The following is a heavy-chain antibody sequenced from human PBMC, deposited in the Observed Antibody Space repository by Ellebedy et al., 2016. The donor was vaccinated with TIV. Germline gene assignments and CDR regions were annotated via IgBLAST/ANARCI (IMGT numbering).Heavy chain of an antibody. D-gene: IGHD6-6*01. CDR2: IYPGDSDT. V-gene: IGHV5-51*01. Sequence: GESLKISCKGFGYSFTTYWIGWVRQKPGKGLEWMGIIYPGDSDTRYSPSLEGQVTISADKSISTTYLQWSSLKSSDTAMYYCARQEYTSSFLSASDYWGQGTLVTVSS. J-gene: IGHJ4*02. CDR1: GYSFTTYW. CDR3: ARQEYTSSFLSASDY.